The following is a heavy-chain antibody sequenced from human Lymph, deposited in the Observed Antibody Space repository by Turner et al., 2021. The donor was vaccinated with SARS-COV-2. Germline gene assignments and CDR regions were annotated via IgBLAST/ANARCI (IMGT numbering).Heavy chain of an antibody. V-gene: IGHV3-23*01. CDR1: GFTFSSYA. D-gene: IGHD5-18*01. Sequence: ELQLLESGGGLVQPGGSLRLSCAASGFTFSSYAMSWVRPGPGKGLEWVSAISGSGGSTYYADSVKGRFTISRDNSKNTLYLQMNSLRAEDTAVYYCAKEGDTAMVNFDYWGQGTLVTVSS. J-gene: IGHJ4*02. CDR3: AKEGDTAMVNFDY. CDR2: ISGSGGST.